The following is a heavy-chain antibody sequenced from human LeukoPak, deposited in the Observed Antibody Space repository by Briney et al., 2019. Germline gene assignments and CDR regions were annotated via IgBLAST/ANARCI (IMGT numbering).Heavy chain of an antibody. Sequence: ASVKVSCKASGYTFTSYDINWVRQATGQGLEWMGWMNPNSGNTGYAQKFQGRVTMTRNTSISTAYMELSSLRSEDTAVYYCAGETNRSGSYNYWGQGTLVTVSS. CDR1: GYTFTSYD. CDR2: MNPNSGNT. V-gene: IGHV1-8*01. J-gene: IGHJ4*02. CDR3: AGETNRSGSYNY. D-gene: IGHD1-26*01.